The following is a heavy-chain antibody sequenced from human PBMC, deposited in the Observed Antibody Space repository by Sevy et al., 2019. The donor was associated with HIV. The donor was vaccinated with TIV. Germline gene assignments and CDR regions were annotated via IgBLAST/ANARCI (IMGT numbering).Heavy chain of an antibody. CDR1: GGSLSGYY. D-gene: IGHD2-2*01. J-gene: IGHJ5*02. V-gene: IGHV4-34*01. Sequence: ETLSLTCAVSGGSLSGYYWSWIRQPPGKGLEWIGEINHGGITNYNPSLKSPVTISVDTSKNQFSLKLNSVTAADTAVYYCARGLAFVVIPAAXNWFDPXXXGTLVTVSS. CDR2: INHGGIT. CDR3: ARGLAFVVIPAAXNWFDP.